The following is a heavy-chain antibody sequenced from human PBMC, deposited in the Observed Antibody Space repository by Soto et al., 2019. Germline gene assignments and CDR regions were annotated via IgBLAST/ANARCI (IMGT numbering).Heavy chain of an antibody. J-gene: IGHJ5*02. CDR1: GFNFSSSA. D-gene: IGHD3-10*01. Sequence: QVQLVESGGDVVQPGRSLRLSCAASGFNFSSSAMYWVRQAPGKGLEWMAVLSDDGSNRYYADSVRGRFTISRDNSKNTLYLQMNSLRADDTAVYYCARASMVRGIIGWFDPWGQGTLVTVSS. CDR2: LSDDGSNR. CDR3: ARASMVRGIIGWFDP. V-gene: IGHV3-30-3*01.